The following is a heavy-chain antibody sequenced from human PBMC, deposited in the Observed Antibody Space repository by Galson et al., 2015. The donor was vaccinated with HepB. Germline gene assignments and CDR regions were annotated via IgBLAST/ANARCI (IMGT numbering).Heavy chain of an antibody. V-gene: IGHV4-39*01. CDR1: GDSISSRNYY. D-gene: IGHD4/OR15-4a*01. CDR2: FYYTGNT. J-gene: IGHJ6*02. CDR3: ARHNGDNFHYAMDV. Sequence: ETLSLTCSVSGDSISSRNYYWGWIRQSPGKGLEWIGSFYYTGNTYYIPSLKSRVTISADTSKNQVSLTLASVTAADTALYYCARHNGDNFHYAMDVWGQGTTVTV.